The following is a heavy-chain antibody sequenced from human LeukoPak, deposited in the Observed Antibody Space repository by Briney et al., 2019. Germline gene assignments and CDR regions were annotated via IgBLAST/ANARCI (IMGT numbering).Heavy chain of an antibody. V-gene: IGHV4-38-2*02. CDR3: ARDKHYDFWSGYHPYDAFDI. J-gene: IGHJ3*02. CDR2: IYHSGST. CDR1: GYSISSGYY. D-gene: IGHD3-3*01. Sequence: KPSETLSLTCAVSGYSISSGYYWGWTRQPPGKGLEWIGSIYHSGSTYYNPSLKSRVTISVDTSKNQFSLKLSSVTAADTAVYYCARDKHYDFWSGYHPYDAFDIWGQGTMVTVSS.